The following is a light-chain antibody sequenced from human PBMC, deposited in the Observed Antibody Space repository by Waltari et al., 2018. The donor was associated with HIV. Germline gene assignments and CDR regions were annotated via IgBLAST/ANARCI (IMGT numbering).Light chain of an antibody. CDR3: QQYYSRPWT. CDR2: WAS. J-gene: IGKJ1*01. Sequence: DIVMTQSPDSLAVSLDERATVNCKSSHTVLHSSSVKNYLAWYQHRPGQPPKLLFYWASIRESGVPDRFSGSGSATDFSLTINNLQAEDVAVYICQQYYSRPWTFGQGTKVEIK. V-gene: IGKV4-1*01. CDR1: HTVLHSSSVKNY.